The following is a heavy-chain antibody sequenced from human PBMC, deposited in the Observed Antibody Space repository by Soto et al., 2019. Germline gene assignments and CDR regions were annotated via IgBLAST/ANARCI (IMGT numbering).Heavy chain of an antibody. Sequence: QVQLVESGGGVVQPGRSLRLSCAASGFTFSSYAMHWVRQAPGKGLEWVAVISYDGSNKYYADSVKGPFTISRDNSKNQLYLQMNSLRAEDTAVYYCARVDSGSYSYYYYGMDVWGQGTTVTVSS. J-gene: IGHJ6*02. CDR1: GFTFSSYA. CDR3: ARVDSGSYSYYYYGMDV. CDR2: ISYDGSNK. D-gene: IGHD1-26*01. V-gene: IGHV3-30-3*01.